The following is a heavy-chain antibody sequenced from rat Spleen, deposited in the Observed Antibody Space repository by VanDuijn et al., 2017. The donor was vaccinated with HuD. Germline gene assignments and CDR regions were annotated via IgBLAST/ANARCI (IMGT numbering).Heavy chain of an antibody. CDR3: SRSYGGYSQHWFAY. V-gene: IGHV2-30*01. CDR1: GFSLNNLN. J-gene: IGHJ3*01. CDR2: MWTGGST. D-gene: IGHD1-11*01. Sequence: QVQLKESGPGLVQPSQTLSLTCTVSGFSLNNLNVHWVRRPTGRGLEWMGVMWTGGSTDYNSALISRLSISRDTSKSQVFLKMNSLQTDDTAIYFCSRSYGGYSQHWFAYWGQGTLVTVSS.